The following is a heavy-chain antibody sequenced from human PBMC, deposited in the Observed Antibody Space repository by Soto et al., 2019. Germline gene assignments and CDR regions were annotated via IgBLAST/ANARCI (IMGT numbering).Heavy chain of an antibody. CDR1: GDSITTRY. CDR2: IYTTGD. J-gene: IGHJ4*02. CDR3: AGGDHWRLVAY. D-gene: IGHD3-16*01. Sequence: TSETLSLTCTVSGDSITTRYWSWIRQPPGKGLEWIGYIYTTGDNYNPSLMSRASMSLDTSKNLFSLRLRSVTAADTAVYYCAGGDHWRLVAYWGRGNLVTVSS. V-gene: IGHV4-4*09.